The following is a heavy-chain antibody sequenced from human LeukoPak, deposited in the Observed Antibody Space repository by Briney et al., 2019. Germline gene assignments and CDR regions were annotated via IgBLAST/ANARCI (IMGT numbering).Heavy chain of an antibody. CDR3: ARTYSYDSSPVDF. Sequence: SETLSLTCTVSGGSISSYYWSWVRQPAGKGLEWIGLLYTSGSTNYNPSLKSRVTMSVDTSKNQFSLKLSSVTAADTAVYYCARTYSYDSSPVDFWGQGTLVTVSS. J-gene: IGHJ4*02. D-gene: IGHD3-22*01. V-gene: IGHV4-4*07. CDR2: LYTSGST. CDR1: GGSISSYY.